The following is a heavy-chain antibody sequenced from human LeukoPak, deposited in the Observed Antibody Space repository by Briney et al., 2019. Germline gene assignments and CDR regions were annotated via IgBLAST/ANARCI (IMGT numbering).Heavy chain of an antibody. Sequence: SETLSLTCSVSGDSISSYYWSWIRQPPGKGLEWIGYIYYSGTTNSNPSLKSRVTISVDTSKNQFSLKLSSVTAADTAVYYCARDRGGYPYYFDYWGQGTLVTVSS. CDR2: IYYSGTT. CDR3: ARDRGGYPYYFDY. CDR1: GDSISSYY. J-gene: IGHJ4*02. D-gene: IGHD1-26*01. V-gene: IGHV4-59*01.